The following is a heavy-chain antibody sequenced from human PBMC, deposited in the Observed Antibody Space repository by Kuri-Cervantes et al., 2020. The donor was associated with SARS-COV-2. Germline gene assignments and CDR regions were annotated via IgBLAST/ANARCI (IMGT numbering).Heavy chain of an antibody. CDR2: ISSSSSYI. CDR1: GFTFSSYG. V-gene: IGHV3-21*01. D-gene: IGHD2-2*01. CDR3: ARGSCSSTSCYYTNWFDP. Sequence: GGSLRLSCAASGFTFSSYGMNWVRQAPGKGLEYVSSISSSSSYIYYADSVKGRFTISRDNAKNSLHLQMNSLRAEDTAVYYCARGSCSSTSCYYTNWFDPWGQGTLVTVSS. J-gene: IGHJ5*02.